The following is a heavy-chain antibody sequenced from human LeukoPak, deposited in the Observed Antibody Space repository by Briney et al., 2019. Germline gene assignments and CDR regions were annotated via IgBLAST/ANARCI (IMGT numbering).Heavy chain of an antibody. Sequence: GGSLRLSCVASGFTFSTYEMTWVRQAPGKGLEWVSYIDSSAGAVHYGDSVKGRFTISRDNTKNSLYLQMHSLRAEDTAIYYCARDADYGVYLDMWGQGTLVTVSA. CDR3: ARDADYGVYLDM. D-gene: IGHD4-17*01. CDR2: IDSSAGAV. CDR1: GFTFSTYE. J-gene: IGHJ4*02. V-gene: IGHV3-48*03.